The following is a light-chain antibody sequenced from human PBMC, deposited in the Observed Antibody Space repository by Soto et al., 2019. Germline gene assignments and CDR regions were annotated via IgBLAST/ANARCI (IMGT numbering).Light chain of an antibody. CDR3: QQRSNWPPIT. J-gene: IGKJ5*01. CDR1: QSVSSY. Sequence: IVLTQSPATLSLSPGERAALSCRASQSVSSYLAWYQQKPGQAPRLLIFDASNRATGIPDRFSGSGSWTDFTLTLSSLEPEDFAVYYCQQRSNWPPITFGQGTRLEIK. V-gene: IGKV3-11*01. CDR2: DAS.